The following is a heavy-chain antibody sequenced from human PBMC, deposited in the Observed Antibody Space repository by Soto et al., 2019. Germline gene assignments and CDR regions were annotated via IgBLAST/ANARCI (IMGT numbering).Heavy chain of an antibody. CDR2: INPSGGST. D-gene: IGHD2-15*01. Sequence: QVQLVQSGAEVKKPGASVKVSCKASGYTFTSYYMHWVRQAPGQGLEWMGIINPSGGSTSYAQKCQGRVTMTRDTSTSTVYMELSSLRSEDTAVYYCARAFSDCSGGSCINWFDPWGQGTLVTVSS. CDR3: ARAFSDCSGGSCINWFDP. V-gene: IGHV1-46*03. J-gene: IGHJ5*02. CDR1: GYTFTSYY.